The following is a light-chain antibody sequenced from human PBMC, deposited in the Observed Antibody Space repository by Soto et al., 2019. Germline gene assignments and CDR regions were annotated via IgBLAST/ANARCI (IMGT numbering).Light chain of an antibody. CDR2: SNS. CDR1: SSNIGAGYD. J-gene: IGLJ2*01. V-gene: IGLV1-40*01. Sequence: QSVLTQPPSVSGAPGQRVTISCIGSSSNIGAGYDVHWYQQLPGTAPKLLIYSNSNRPSGVPDRFSGSKSGTSASLAITGLQAEHEADYYCQSYASSLSGSVVFGGGTKLTVL. CDR3: QSYASSLSGSVV.